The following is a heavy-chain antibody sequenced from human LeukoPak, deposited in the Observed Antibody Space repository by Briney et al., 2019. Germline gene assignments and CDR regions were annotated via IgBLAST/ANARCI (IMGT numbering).Heavy chain of an antibody. V-gene: IGHV4-39*07. D-gene: IGHD3-3*01. CDR3: ARDGGPIFGVVNFDY. CDR2: IYHSGST. J-gene: IGHJ4*02. CDR1: GGSISSSSYY. Sequence: PSETLSLTCTVSGGSISSSSYYWGWIRQPPGKGLEWIGSIYHSGSTYYNPSLKSRVTISVDTSKNQFSLKLSSVTAADTAVYYCARDGGPIFGVVNFDYWGQGTLVTVSS.